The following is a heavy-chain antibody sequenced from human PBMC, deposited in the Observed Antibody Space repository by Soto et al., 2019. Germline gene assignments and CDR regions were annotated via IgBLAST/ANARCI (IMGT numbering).Heavy chain of an antibody. D-gene: IGHD3-16*01. CDR3: AKDMITFGELDYYYGMDV. CDR2: ISYDGSNK. CDR1: GFTFSSYG. J-gene: IGHJ6*02. Sequence: GGSLRLSCAASGFTFSSYGMHWVRQAPGKGLEWVAVISYDGSNKYYADSVKGRFTISRDNSKNTLYLQMNSLRAEDTAVYYCAKDMITFGELDYYYGMDVWGQGTTVTVSS. V-gene: IGHV3-30*18.